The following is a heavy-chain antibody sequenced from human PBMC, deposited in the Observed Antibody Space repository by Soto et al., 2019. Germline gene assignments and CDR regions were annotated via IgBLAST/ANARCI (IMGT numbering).Heavy chain of an antibody. CDR3: ARGDDSSGYYYSNYFDY. J-gene: IGHJ4*02. CDR1: GGTFSSYA. Sequence: QVQLVQSGAEVKKPGSSVKVSCNASGGTFSSYAISWVRQAPGQGLEWMGGIIPIFGTANYAQKFQGRVTITADDSTSTAYMELSSLRSEDTAVYYCARGDDSSGYYYSNYFDYWGQGTLVTVSS. V-gene: IGHV1-69*01. D-gene: IGHD3-22*01. CDR2: IIPIFGTA.